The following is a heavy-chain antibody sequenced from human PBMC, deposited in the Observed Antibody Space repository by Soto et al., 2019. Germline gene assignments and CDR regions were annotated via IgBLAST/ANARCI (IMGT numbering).Heavy chain of an antibody. CDR3: ARGTVAGTIVPFDY. CDR1: GGTFSSCA. J-gene: IGHJ4*02. CDR2: IIPIFGTA. V-gene: IGHV1-69*13. Sequence: SVKVSCKASGGTFSSCAISWVRQAPGQGLEWMGGIIPIFGTANYAQKFQGRVTITADESTSTAYMELSSLRSEDTAVYYCARGTVAGTIVPFDYWGQGTLVTVSS. D-gene: IGHD6-19*01.